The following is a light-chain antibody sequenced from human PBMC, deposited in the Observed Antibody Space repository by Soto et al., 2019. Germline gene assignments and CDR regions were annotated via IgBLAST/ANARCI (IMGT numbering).Light chain of an antibody. CDR1: SSDIGDSNY. CDR3: SSFISSSTSYV. Sequence: QSALTQPASVSGSPGQSITISCTGTSSDIGDSNYVSWYQQHPGKAPKLVIYDVSNRASGVSNRLSGSKSANTASLTIYGLQAEDEADYYCSSFISSSTSYVFGTGTKLTVL. J-gene: IGLJ1*01. CDR2: DVS. V-gene: IGLV2-14*03.